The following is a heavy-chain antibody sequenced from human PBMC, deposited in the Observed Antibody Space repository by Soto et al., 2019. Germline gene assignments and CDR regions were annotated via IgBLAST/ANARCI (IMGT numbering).Heavy chain of an antibody. CDR3: ARVPYYDFWSGYYDSYYYHYGMDV. Sequence: SETLSLTCAVYGGSFSGYYWSWIRQPPGKGLEWIGEINHSGSTNYNPSLKSRVTISVDTSKNQFSLKLSSVTAADTAVYYCARVPYYDFWSGYYDSYYYHYGMDVWGQGTTVTVS. V-gene: IGHV4-34*01. J-gene: IGHJ6*02. CDR1: GGSFSGYY. CDR2: INHSGST. D-gene: IGHD3-3*01.